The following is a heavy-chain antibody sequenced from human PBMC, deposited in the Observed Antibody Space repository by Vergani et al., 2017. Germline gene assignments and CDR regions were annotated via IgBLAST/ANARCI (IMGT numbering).Heavy chain of an antibody. J-gene: IGHJ4*02. CDR3: ARAGSSGWYPAFYYFDY. Sequence: EVQLLESGGGLVQPGGSLRLSCAASGFTFSSYAMSWVRQAPGKGLEWVSAISGSGGSTYYADSVKGRFTISRDKAKNTLYLQMNSLRAEDTAVYYCARAGSSGWYPAFYYFDYWGQGTLVTVSS. D-gene: IGHD6-19*01. CDR1: GFTFSSYA. V-gene: IGHV3-23*01. CDR2: ISGSGGST.